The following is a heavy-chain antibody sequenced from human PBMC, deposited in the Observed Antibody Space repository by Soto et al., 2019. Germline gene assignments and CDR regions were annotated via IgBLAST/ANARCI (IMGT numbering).Heavy chain of an antibody. CDR3: ARDEGSHGFDS. Sequence: QVQLVQSGAEVKKPGASVRVSCKASGYTFTNYGISWVRQAPGQGLEWMGWVSGYNGNTNYAQKLRGRVTMTTDTSTSTDYMELRTLRSDDTAVDYCARDEGSHGFDSWGQGTLVTVSS. V-gene: IGHV1-18*04. D-gene: IGHD6-19*01. CDR2: VSGYNGNT. J-gene: IGHJ4*02. CDR1: GYTFTNYG.